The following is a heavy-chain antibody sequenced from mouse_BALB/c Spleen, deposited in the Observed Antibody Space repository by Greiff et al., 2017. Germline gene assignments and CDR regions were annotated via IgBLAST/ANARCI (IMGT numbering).Heavy chain of an antibody. Sequence: EVKLVESGGGLVQPGGSLKLSCAASGFTFSSYTMSWVRQTPEKRLEWVAYISNGGGSTYYPDTVKGRFTISRDNAKNTLYLQMSSLKSEDTAMYYCARQGDGTSSAYWGQGTLVTVSA. CDR1: GFTFSSYT. V-gene: IGHV5-12-2*01. CDR2: ISNGGGST. J-gene: IGHJ3*01. CDR3: ARQGDGTSSAY. D-gene: IGHD1-1*01.